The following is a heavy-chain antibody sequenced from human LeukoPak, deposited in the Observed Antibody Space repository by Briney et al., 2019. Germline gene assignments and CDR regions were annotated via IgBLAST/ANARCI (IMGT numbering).Heavy chain of an antibody. CDR1: GFTVSSNY. D-gene: IGHD3-10*01. V-gene: IGHV3-15*01. CDR3: ATDQGFIYYFDY. CDR2: IKRKSDGGTP. Sequence: GGSLRLSCSASGFTVSSNYMSWVRQAPGKGLEWVGRIKRKSDGGTPDYAAPVEGRFTISRDDSKNMLYLQMSSLKTEDTAVYYCATDQGFIYYFDYWGQGTLVTVSS. J-gene: IGHJ4*02.